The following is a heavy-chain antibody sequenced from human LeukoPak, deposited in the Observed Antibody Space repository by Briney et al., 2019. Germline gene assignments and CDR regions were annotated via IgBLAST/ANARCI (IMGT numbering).Heavy chain of an antibody. CDR3: ARQPPLRYFDWSYGMDV. CDR2: INHSGST. CDR1: GGSFSGYY. Sequence: PSETLSLTCAVYGGSFSGYYWSWIRQPPGKGLEWIGEINHSGSTNYNPSLKSRVTISVDTSKNQFSLKLSSVTAADTAVYYCARQPPLRYFDWSYGMDVWGQGTTVTVSS. V-gene: IGHV4-34*01. D-gene: IGHD3-9*01. J-gene: IGHJ6*02.